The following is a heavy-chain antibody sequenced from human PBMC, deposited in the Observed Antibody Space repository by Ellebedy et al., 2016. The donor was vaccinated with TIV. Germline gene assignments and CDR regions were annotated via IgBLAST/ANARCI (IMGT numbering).Heavy chain of an antibody. CDR3: ARGGDSSSWYGGYYYYMDV. V-gene: IGHV1-24*01. CDR2: FDPEDGET. Sequence: ASVKVSXXVSGYTLTELSMHWVRQAPGKGLEWMGGFDPEDGETIYAQKFQGRVTMTTDTSTSTAYMELRSLRSDDTAVYYCARGGDSSSWYGGYYYYMDVWGKGTTVTVSS. CDR1: GYTLTELS. D-gene: IGHD6-13*01. J-gene: IGHJ6*03.